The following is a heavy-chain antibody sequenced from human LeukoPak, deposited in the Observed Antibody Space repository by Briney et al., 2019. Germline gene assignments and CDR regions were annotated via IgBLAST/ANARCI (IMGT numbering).Heavy chain of an antibody. CDR1: GYSFTSYW. D-gene: IGHD3-16*01. CDR2: IYPGDSDT. V-gene: IGHV5-51*01. Sequence: GESLKISCKGSGYSFTSYWIDWVRQMPGKGLEWMGIIYPGDSDTRYSPSFQGQVTISADKSISTAYLQWSSLKASDTAMYYCARRHYDYVWGDKGGYYMDVWGKGTTVTVSS. CDR3: ARRHYDYVWGDKGGYYMDV. J-gene: IGHJ6*03.